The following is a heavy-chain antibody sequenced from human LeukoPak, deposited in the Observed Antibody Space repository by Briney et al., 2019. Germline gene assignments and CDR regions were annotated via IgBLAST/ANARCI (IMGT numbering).Heavy chain of an antibody. CDR2: ISYDGSNK. CDR1: GFTFSSYA. J-gene: IGHJ4*02. V-gene: IGHV3-30-3*01. Sequence: GGSLRLSCAASGFTFSSYAMHWVRQAPGKGLEWVAVISYDGSNKYYADSVKGRFTISRDNSKNTLYLQMNSLRAEDTAVYYCARGSYSGLSHDYWDQGTLVTVSS. D-gene: IGHD3-10*01. CDR3: ARGSYSGLSHDY.